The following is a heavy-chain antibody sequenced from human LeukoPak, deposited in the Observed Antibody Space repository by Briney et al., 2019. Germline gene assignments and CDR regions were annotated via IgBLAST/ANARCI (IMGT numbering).Heavy chain of an antibody. CDR3: VVAATGRGGLDV. CDR1: GFTFSSYW. Sequence: GGSLRLSCVASGFTFSSYWMSWVRQAPGKGLEWVANIKYDGSEKYYVDSVKGRFTISRDDAKNSLYLQMNSLRAEDTAVYYCVVAATGRGGLDVWGQGTTVTVS. V-gene: IGHV3-7*01. J-gene: IGHJ6*02. CDR2: IKYDGSEK. D-gene: IGHD6-13*01.